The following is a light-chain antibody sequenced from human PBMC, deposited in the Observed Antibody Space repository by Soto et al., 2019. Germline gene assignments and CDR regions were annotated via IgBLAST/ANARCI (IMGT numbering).Light chain of an antibody. J-gene: IGKJ4*01. CDR1: QGISSY. V-gene: IGKV1-8*01. CDR3: QQLERYPST. CDR2: AAS. Sequence: AIRMSLSLSSLSAYTGDRVTITCRASQGISSYLAWYQQKPGKAPKLLIYAASTLQSGVPSRFSGSGSGTDFTLTISCLQSEDFATYYCQQLERYPSTFGGG.